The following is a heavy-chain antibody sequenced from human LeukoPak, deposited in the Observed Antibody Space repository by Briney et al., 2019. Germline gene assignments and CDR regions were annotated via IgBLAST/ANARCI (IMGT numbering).Heavy chain of an antibody. CDR2: IYPGDSDT. CDR1: GYSFTSYW. V-gene: IGHV5-51*01. J-gene: IGHJ4*02. D-gene: IGHD3-3*01. Sequence: GESLQITCKGSGYSFTSYWIGWVRQMPGKGLEWMGIIYPGDSDTRYSPSFQGQVTISADKSISTAYLQWSSLKASDTAMYYCARRSYDFWSGYYIDYWGQGTLVTVSS. CDR3: ARRSYDFWSGYYIDY.